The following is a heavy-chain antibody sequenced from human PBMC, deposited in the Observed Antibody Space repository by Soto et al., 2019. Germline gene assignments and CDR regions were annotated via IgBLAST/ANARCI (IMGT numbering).Heavy chain of an antibody. Sequence: EVQLVESGGGLVQPGGSLRLSCAASGFTFSSYSMNWVRQAPGKGLEWVSYISYGVSIIYYADSVKGRFTISRDDAKNSLYLQMHSLRDEDTAVYYCARDQGSGWENDYWGQGTMVTVSS. V-gene: IGHV3-48*02. J-gene: IGHJ4*02. CDR1: GFTFSSYS. CDR3: ARDQGSGWENDY. D-gene: IGHD6-19*01. CDR2: ISYGVSII.